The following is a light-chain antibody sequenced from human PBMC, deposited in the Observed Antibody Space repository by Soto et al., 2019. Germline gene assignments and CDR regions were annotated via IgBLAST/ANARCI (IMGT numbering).Light chain of an antibody. CDR1: SSDVGNYNY. V-gene: IGLV2-14*03. CDR2: DVS. CDR3: SSYTSGSTPWV. Sequence: QSVLTQPASVSGSPGQSIIISCTGTSSDVGNYNYVSWYQHHPGKAPKLMICDVSDRPSGVSNRFPGSKPGNTASLTISGLQAEDEADYYCSSYTSGSTPWVFGTGTKVTVL. J-gene: IGLJ1*01.